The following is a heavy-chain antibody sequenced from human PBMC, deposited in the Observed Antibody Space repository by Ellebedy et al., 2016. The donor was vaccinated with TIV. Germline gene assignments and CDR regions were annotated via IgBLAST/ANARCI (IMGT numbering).Heavy chain of an antibody. D-gene: IGHD6-19*01. CDR3: AKDQGSGWYGLYYFDY. J-gene: IGHJ4*02. CDR2: ISGSGSST. Sequence: GESLKISXAASGFTFSSYAMSWVRQAPGRGLEWVSAISGSGSSTYYADSVRGRFTISRDNSRNTLSLQMNSLRAEDTAVYYCAKDQGSGWYGLYYFDYWGQGTLVTVSS. CDR1: GFTFSSYA. V-gene: IGHV3-23*01.